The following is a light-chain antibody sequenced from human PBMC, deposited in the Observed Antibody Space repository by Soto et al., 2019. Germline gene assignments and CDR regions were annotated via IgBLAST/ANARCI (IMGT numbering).Light chain of an antibody. J-gene: IGKJ1*01. V-gene: IGKV3-11*01. CDR1: LSVSTY. CDR2: DLP. Sequence: EIFLTQSPEPLTLPPGARAALSGMARLSVSTYIASYQQRPGQAPRRPISDLPHGSTGVPARFSGSGSGTDFTLSISDLGPANFGLYNSQHRLHWTPGFGQGTKVDIK. CDR3: QHRLHWTPG.